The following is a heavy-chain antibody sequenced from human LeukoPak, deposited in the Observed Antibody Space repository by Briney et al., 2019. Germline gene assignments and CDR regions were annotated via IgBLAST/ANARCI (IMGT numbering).Heavy chain of an antibody. J-gene: IGHJ4*02. Sequence: SETLSLTCTVSGGSISSYYWSWIRQPPGKGLEWIGYIYYSGSTNYNPSLKSRVTISVETSKNQFSLNLSSVTAADTAVYYCARSGGSSFGWADYWGQGTLVTVSS. CDR2: IYYSGST. CDR1: GGSISSYY. V-gene: IGHV4-59*01. D-gene: IGHD2-15*01. CDR3: ARSGGSSFGWADY.